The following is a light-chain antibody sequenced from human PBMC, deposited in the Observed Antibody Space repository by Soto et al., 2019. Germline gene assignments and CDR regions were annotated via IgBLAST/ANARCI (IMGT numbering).Light chain of an antibody. J-gene: IGKJ5*01. CDR3: QQLKSYPIT. Sequence: DIQLTQSPSFLSASVGDRVTITSGASQGISSYLAWYQQKPGKAPKLLIYAASTLQSGVPSRFSGSASGTEFTLTISSLQPEDFATYYCQQLKSYPITFGQGTRLEIK. V-gene: IGKV1-9*01. CDR1: QGISSY. CDR2: AAS.